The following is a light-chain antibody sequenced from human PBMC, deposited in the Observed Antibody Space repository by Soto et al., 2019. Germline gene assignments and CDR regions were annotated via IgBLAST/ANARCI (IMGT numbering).Light chain of an antibody. J-gene: IGKJ5*01. V-gene: IGKV1-39*01. CDR2: AAS. Sequence: DIQMTQSPSSVSASVGDRVTITCRASQSISSYLNWYQQKPGKAPKLLIYAASSLQSGVPSRFSGSGSGTDFTLTISSLQPEDFATYYCQQSYSTSITFGQGTRLENK. CDR1: QSISSY. CDR3: QQSYSTSIT.